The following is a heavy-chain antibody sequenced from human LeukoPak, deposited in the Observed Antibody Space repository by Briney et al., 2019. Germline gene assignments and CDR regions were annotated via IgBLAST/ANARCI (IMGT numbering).Heavy chain of an antibody. CDR3: ARGRYGSGSPFAFDI. CDR1: GFTFSSYS. CDR2: ISSSSSYI. D-gene: IGHD3-10*01. Sequence: GGSLRLSCAASGFTFSSYSMNWVRQAPGKGLEWVSSISSSSSYIYYADSVKGRFTISRDNAKNSLYLQMNSLRAEDTAVYYCARGRYGSGSPFAFDIWGQGTMVTVSS. J-gene: IGHJ3*02. V-gene: IGHV3-21*01.